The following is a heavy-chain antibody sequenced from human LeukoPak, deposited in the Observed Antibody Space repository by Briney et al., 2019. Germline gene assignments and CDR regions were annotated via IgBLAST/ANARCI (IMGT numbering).Heavy chain of an antibody. V-gene: IGHV4-30-4*01. CDR1: GGSISSGDYY. Sequence: SETLSLTCTVSGGSISSGDYYWTWIRQPSGKGLEWIGYIYYSGSTYYNPSLKSRIITSIDTSKNQFSLQLSSVTAADTAVYYCARGLGGWFDPWGQGALVTVSS. CDR3: ARGLGGWFDP. D-gene: IGHD3/OR15-3a*01. CDR2: IYYSGST. J-gene: IGHJ5*02.